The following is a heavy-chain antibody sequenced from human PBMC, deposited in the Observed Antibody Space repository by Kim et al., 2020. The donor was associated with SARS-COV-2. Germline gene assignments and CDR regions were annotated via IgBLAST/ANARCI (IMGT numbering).Heavy chain of an antibody. J-gene: IGHJ5*02. D-gene: IGHD1-26*01. Sequence: GGSLRLSCAASGFTFSSYAMNWVRQAPGKGLEWVSAISGSGGSTYYADSVKGRFTISRDNSKNTLYLQMNSLRVEDTAVYYCAKAVRGSSLDWFDPWGQGTLVTVSS. CDR1: GFTFSSYA. CDR2: ISGSGGST. V-gene: IGHV3-23*01. CDR3: AKAVRGSSLDWFDP.